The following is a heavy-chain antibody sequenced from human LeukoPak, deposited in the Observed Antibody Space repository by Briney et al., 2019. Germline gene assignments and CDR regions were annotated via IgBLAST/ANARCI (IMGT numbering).Heavy chain of an antibody. D-gene: IGHD6-19*01. J-gene: IGHJ4*02. CDR1: GGSFSGYY. CDR3: ARQRLAVAGLFDY. CDR2: INHSGST. Sequence: SETLSLTCAVYGGSFSGYYWSWIRQPPGKGLERIGEINHSGSTNYNPSLKSRVTISVDTSKNQFSLKLSSVTAADTAVYYCARQRLAVAGLFDYWGQGTLVTVSS. V-gene: IGHV4-34*01.